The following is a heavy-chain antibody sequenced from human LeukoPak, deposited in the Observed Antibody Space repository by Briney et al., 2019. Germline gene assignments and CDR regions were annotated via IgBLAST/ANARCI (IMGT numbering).Heavy chain of an antibody. J-gene: IGHJ5*02. D-gene: IGHD2-2*01. CDR1: GFTFSSYN. CDR3: ARVNDIVVIPPALWFDP. V-gene: IGHV3-21*01. Sequence: PGGSLRLSCAASGFTFSSYNMHWVRQAPGKGLEWLSSITSSSSDIYYADSVKGRFTISRDNAKNSLYLQMNSLRAEDSALYFCARVNDIVVIPPALWFDPWGQGTLVTVSS. CDR2: ITSSSSDI.